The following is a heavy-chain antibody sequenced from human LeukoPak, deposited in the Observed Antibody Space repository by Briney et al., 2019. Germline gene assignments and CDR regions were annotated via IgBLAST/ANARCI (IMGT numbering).Heavy chain of an antibody. V-gene: IGHV4-4*09. J-gene: IGHJ5*02. D-gene: IGHD3-3*01. CDR1: GGAISSYY. CDR3: ARHGLFAVVSPNRNVP. Sequence: PSETQSLTCTVSGGAISSYYVSWIRQPPGKGLEWIGYIYTSGSTNYNPSLKSRVTISVDTSKNQFSLKLSSVTAADTAVYYWARHGLFAVVSPNRNVPWGQGTRVIV. CDR2: IYTSGST.